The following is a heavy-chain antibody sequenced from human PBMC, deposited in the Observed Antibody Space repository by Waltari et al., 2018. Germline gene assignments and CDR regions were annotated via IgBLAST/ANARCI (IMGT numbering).Heavy chain of an antibody. CDR3: AHFSYRGSQLLDH. CDR2: VYWDDDK. D-gene: IGHD1-26*01. V-gene: IGHV2-5*02. CDR1: GFSISTNGVA. Sequence: QITLKESGPTLVKPTQTLTLTCSLSGFSISTNGVAVGWIRQPPGKALESLAIVYWDDDKLYSPSLRDRITITKDTYKNQVVRTMTNMDPVDTATYFCAHFSYRGSQLLDHWGQGAPVTVSS. J-gene: IGHJ4*02.